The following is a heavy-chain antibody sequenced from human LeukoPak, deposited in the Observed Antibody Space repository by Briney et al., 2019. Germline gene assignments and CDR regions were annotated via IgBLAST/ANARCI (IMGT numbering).Heavy chain of an antibody. J-gene: IGHJ4*02. D-gene: IGHD5-18*01. CDR1: GFTFSSYG. CDR3: AKSSLGYSYGPFDY. CDR2: ISGGGGST. V-gene: IGHV3-23*01. Sequence: GGSLRLSCAASGFTFSSYGMSWVRQAPGKGLEWVSAISGGGGSTYYADSVKGRFTISRDNSKNTLYLQMNSLRAEDTAVYYCAKSSLGYSYGPFDYWGQGTLVTVSS.